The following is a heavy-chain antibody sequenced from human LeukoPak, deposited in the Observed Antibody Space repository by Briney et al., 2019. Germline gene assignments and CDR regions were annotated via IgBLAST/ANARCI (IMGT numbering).Heavy chain of an antibody. CDR2: ISGSGGST. J-gene: IGHJ3*02. D-gene: IGHD3-22*01. V-gene: IGHV3-23*01. CDR1: GFTFSSYA. CDR3: ARKSPPYDSRGPGAFDI. Sequence: PGGSLRLSCAASGFTFSSYAMSWVRQAPGKGLEWVSAISGSGGSTYYADSVKGRFTISRDNSKNTLYLQMNSLRAEDTAVYYCARKSPPYDSRGPGAFDIWGQGTMVTVSS.